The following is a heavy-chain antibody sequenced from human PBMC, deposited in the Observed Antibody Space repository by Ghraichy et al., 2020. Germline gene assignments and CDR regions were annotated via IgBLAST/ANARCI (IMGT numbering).Heavy chain of an antibody. CDR2: INHSGST. J-gene: IGHJ4*02. CDR1: GGSFSGYY. D-gene: IGHD4-11*01. Sequence: SETLSLTCAVYGGSFSGYYWSWIRQPPGKGLEWIGEINHSGSTNYNPSLKSRVTISVDTSKNQFSLKLSSVTAADTAVYYCARLDYRDYTPAFDFWGQGTLVTVSS. V-gene: IGHV4-34*01. CDR3: ARLDYRDYTPAFDF.